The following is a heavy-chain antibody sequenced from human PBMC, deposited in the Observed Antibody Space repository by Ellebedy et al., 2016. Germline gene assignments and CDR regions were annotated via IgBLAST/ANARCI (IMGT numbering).Heavy chain of an antibody. CDR3: ARHGDSSGWYFPRNWFNP. CDR2: IYHSGST. CDR1: GYSISSGYY. Sequence: SETLSLTXTVSGYSISSGYYWGWIRQPPGKGLEWIGSIYHSGSTYYNPSLKSRVTISVDTSKNQFSLKLSSVTAADTAVYYCARHGDSSGWYFPRNWFNPWGQGTLVTVSS. V-gene: IGHV4-38-2*02. D-gene: IGHD6-19*01. J-gene: IGHJ5*02.